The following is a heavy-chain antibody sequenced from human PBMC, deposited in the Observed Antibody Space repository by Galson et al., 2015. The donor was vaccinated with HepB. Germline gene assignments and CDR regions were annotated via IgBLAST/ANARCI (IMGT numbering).Heavy chain of an antibody. CDR2: ISSDSGYM. D-gene: IGHD7-27*01. J-gene: IGHJ4*02. Sequence: LRLSCATSGFAFSYYNMIWVRQAPGKGLEWVSSISSDSGYMYYADSLKGRFSISRDNAKNSLYLQINRLGIEDTAVYFCARDPPLGTPFDFWGQGTLVTVSS. CDR3: ARDPPLGTPFDF. V-gene: IGHV3-21*01. CDR1: GFAFSYYN.